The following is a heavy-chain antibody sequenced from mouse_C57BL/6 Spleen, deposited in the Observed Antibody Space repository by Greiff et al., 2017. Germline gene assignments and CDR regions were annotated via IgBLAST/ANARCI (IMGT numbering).Heavy chain of an antibody. CDR2: IRNKANGYTT. V-gene: IGHV7-3*01. CDR1: GFTFTDYY. D-gene: IGHD1-1*01. CDR3: ARFPHYYGSIYAMDY. J-gene: IGHJ4*01. Sequence: EVKLMESGGGLVQPGGSLSLSCAASGFTFTDYYMSWVRQPPGKALEWLGFIRNKANGYTTEYSASVKGRFTISRDNSQSILYLQMNALRAEDSATYYCARFPHYYGSIYAMDYWGQGTSVTVSS.